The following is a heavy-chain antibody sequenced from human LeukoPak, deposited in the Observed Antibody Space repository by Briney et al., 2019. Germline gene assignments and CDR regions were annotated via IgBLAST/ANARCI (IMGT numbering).Heavy chain of an antibody. J-gene: IGHJ4*02. D-gene: IGHD4-17*01. V-gene: IGHV3-9*01. CDR2: ISWNSGSI. CDR1: GFIFDDYA. CDR3: ARDRYGDYGSYFDY. Sequence: GGSLRLSCAASGFIFDDYAMHWVRQAPGKGLEWVSGISWNSGSIDYADSVKGRFTISRDNAKNSLYLQMNSLRAEDTAVYYCARDRYGDYGSYFDYWGQGTLVTVSS.